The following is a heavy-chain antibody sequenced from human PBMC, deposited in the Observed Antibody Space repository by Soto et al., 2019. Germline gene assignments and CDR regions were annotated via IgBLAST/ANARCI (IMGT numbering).Heavy chain of an antibody. Sequence: ASVKVSCKVSVYTLTELSMHWVRQAPGKGLEWMGGFDPEDGETIYAQKFQGRVTMTEDTSTDTAYMELSSLRSEDTAVYYCATGSVYCGGDCSKFDYWGQGTLVTVSS. D-gene: IGHD2-21*02. V-gene: IGHV1-24*01. J-gene: IGHJ4*02. CDR2: FDPEDGET. CDR1: VYTLTELS. CDR3: ATGSVYCGGDCSKFDY.